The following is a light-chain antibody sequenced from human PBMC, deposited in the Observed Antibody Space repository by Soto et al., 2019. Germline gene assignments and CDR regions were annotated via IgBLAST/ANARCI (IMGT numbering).Light chain of an antibody. CDR3: CSYKSSTPRYV. Sequence: QSVLTQPASVSGSPGQSITISCTGTRSDVGASNYVSWYQQHPDKAPKLMIHDVSNRPSGVSDRFSGSKSGYTASLTISGLQAEDEADYYCCSYKSSTPRYVFGTGPKVTVL. CDR2: DVS. J-gene: IGLJ1*01. CDR1: RSDVGASNY. V-gene: IGLV2-14*03.